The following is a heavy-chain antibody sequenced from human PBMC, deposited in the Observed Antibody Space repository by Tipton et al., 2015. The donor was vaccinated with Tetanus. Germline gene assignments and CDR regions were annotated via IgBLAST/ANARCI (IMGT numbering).Heavy chain of an antibody. J-gene: IGHJ4*02. CDR2: ISGSGTYI. D-gene: IGHD4-23*01. CDR1: GFTFTSYA. CDR3: AREMGSGGFDY. V-gene: IGHV3-21*01. Sequence: SLRLSCAASGFTFTSYAMNWVRQAPGKGLEWVSSISGSGTYIYHADSVKGRFTISRDNAKNSLYLQMNSLRAEDTAAYNCAREMGSGGFDYWGQGILVTVSS.